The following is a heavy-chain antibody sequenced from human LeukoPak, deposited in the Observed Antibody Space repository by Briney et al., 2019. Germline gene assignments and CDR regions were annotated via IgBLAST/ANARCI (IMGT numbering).Heavy chain of an antibody. CDR3: ARDVMAVAGTLGFDC. D-gene: IGHD6-19*01. CDR1: GFTFGSFG. J-gene: IGHJ4*02. CDR2: IAYDGGDE. V-gene: IGHV3-30*04. Sequence: PGRSLRLSCVAYGFTFGSFGMHWVRQAPGKGLDWVAVIAYDGGDENYADSVKGRFTISRDNFKNTLYLQMNSLGPEDTAMYYCARDVMAVAGTLGFDCWGQGALVTVSS.